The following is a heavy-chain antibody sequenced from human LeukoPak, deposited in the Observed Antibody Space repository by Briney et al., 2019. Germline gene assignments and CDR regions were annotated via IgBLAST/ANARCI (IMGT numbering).Heavy chain of an antibody. V-gene: IGHV3-30*04. Sequence: GGSLRLSCTASGFTFSSYAMHWVRQAPGKGLEWVAVISYGGSNKYADSVKGRFTISRDNSKNTLYLQMNRLRAEDTAVYYCARDRDTAMVHDAFDIWGQGTMVTVSS. J-gene: IGHJ3*02. CDR1: GFTFSSYA. CDR2: ISYGGSNK. D-gene: IGHD5-18*01. CDR3: ARDRDTAMVHDAFDI.